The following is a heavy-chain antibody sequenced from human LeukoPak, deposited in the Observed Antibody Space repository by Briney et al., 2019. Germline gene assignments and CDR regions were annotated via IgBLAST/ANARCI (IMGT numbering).Heavy chain of an antibody. CDR1: GFTFSSYG. D-gene: IGHD3-10*01. CDR3: AREGYYYGSGSYYDI. Sequence: GGTLRLSCAASGFTFSSYGMSWVRQAPGKGLEWVSVIYSGGSTYYADSVKGRFTISRDNSKNTLYLQMNSLRAEDTAVYYCAREGYYYGSGSYYDIWGQGTMVTVSS. CDR2: IYSGGST. J-gene: IGHJ3*02. V-gene: IGHV3-66*01.